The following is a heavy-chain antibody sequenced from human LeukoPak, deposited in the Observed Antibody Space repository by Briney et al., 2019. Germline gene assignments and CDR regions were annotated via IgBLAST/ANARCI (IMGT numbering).Heavy chain of an antibody. Sequence: GGSLRLPCAASGFTFSSYGMHWVRQAPGKGLEWVAVIWCDGSNKYYADSVKGRFTISRDNSKNTLYLQMNSLRAEDTAVYYCARDRVYDILTRAYYFDYWGQGTLVTVSS. CDR2: IWCDGSNK. V-gene: IGHV3-33*01. D-gene: IGHD3-9*01. CDR1: GFTFSSYG. J-gene: IGHJ4*02. CDR3: ARDRVYDILTRAYYFDY.